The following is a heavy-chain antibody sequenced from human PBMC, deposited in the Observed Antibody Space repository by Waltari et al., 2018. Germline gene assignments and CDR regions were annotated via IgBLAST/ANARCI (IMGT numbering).Heavy chain of an antibody. J-gene: IGHJ3*02. CDR3: ARDLERFSGWYAQGAFDI. Sequence: QVQLVQSGAEVKKPGSSVKVSCKASGGTFSSYAISWVRQAPGQGLEWMGGIIPIFGTANYAQKFQGRVTITADKSTSTAYMELSSLRSEDTAVYYCARDLERFSGWYAQGAFDIWGQGTMVTVSS. V-gene: IGHV1-69*14. D-gene: IGHD6-19*01. CDR1: GGTFSSYA. CDR2: IIPIFGTA.